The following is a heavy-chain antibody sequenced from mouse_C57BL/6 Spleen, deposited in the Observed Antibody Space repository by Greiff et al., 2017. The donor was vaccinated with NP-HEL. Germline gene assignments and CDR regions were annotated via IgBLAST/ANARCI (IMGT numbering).Heavy chain of an antibody. CDR2: ISYDGSN. D-gene: IGHD2-2*01. J-gene: IGHJ4*01. Sequence: EVKVEESGPGLVKPSQSLSLTCSVTGYSITSGYYWNWIRQFPGNKLEWMGYISYDGSNNYNPSLKNRISITRDTSKNQFFLKLNSVTTEDTATYYCARRGDGYDYYAMDYWGQGTSVTVSS. CDR3: ARRGDGYDYYAMDY. V-gene: IGHV3-6*01. CDR1: GYSITSGYY.